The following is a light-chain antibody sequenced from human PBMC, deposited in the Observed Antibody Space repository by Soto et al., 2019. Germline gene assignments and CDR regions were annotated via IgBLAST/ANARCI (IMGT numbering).Light chain of an antibody. J-gene: IGKJ2*01. CDR3: QHQT. Sequence: DIQMTQSPSTLSASVGDRVTITCRASQSISSWLAWYQQKPGKAPKLLIYDASSLESGVPSRFSGSGSGTEFTLTISSLQPDDFATYYCQHQTFVQWTKLEIK. V-gene: IGKV1-5*01. CDR1: QSISSW. CDR2: DAS.